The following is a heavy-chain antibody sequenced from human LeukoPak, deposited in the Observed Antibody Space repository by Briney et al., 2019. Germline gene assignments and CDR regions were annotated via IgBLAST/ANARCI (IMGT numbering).Heavy chain of an antibody. J-gene: IGHJ5*02. CDR1: GFTFSDYY. V-gene: IGHV3-11*01. Sequence: GGSLRLSCAASGFTFSDYYMTWIRQVPGKGLEWVSYISNSGGTINYADSVKGRFTISRDNAKNSLFLQMNSLRAEDTAVYYCASPQGYYYDSSGYRWFAPGGQETLVTVSS. CDR2: ISNSGGTI. CDR3: ASPQGYYYDSSGYRWFAP. D-gene: IGHD3-22*01.